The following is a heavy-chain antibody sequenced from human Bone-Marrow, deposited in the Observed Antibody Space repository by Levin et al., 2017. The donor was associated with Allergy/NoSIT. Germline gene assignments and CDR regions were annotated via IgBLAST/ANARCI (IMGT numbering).Heavy chain of an antibody. CDR2: INWNGGST. Sequence: PGGSLRLSCAASGFTFDDYGMSWVRQAPGKGLEWVSGINWNGGSTGYADSVKGRFTISRDNAKNSLYLQMNSLRAEDTALYHCARGSIAARVRDGMDVWGQGTTVTVSS. CDR1: GFTFDDYG. D-gene: IGHD6-6*01. J-gene: IGHJ6*02. CDR3: ARGSIAARVRDGMDV. V-gene: IGHV3-20*01.